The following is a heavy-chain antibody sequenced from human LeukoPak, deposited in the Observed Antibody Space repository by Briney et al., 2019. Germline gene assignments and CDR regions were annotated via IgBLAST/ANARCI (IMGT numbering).Heavy chain of an antibody. J-gene: IGHJ6*03. Sequence: SETLSLTCTVSDGSISSYYWSWIRQPPGKGLEWVGHIYYSGSTNYYPSLKSRVTISVDTSKNQFSLKLSSVTAADTAVYYCARRGDYRYYYYMDVWGKGTTVTVS. V-gene: IGHV4-59*12. CDR3: ARRGDYRYYYYMDV. CDR2: IYYSGST. CDR1: DGSISSYY. D-gene: IGHD4-11*01.